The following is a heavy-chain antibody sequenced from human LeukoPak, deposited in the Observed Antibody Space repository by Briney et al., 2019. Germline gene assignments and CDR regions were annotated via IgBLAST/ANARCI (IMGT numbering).Heavy chain of an antibody. Sequence: LPGGSLRLSCAASGFTFSSYGIPWVRQAPGKGLEWVAVIWYDGSNKYYADSVKGRFTISRDHSKSTLYLQMNSLRAEDTAVYYCARVGGSGYDFYFDYWGQGTLVTVSS. CDR2: IWYDGSNK. V-gene: IGHV3-33*01. J-gene: IGHJ4*02. CDR1: GFTFSSYG. CDR3: ARVGGSGYDFYFDY. D-gene: IGHD5-12*01.